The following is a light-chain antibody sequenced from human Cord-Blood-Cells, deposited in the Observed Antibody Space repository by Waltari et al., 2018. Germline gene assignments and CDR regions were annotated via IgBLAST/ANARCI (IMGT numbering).Light chain of an antibody. CDR2: EVS. Sequence: QSALTQPASLSGSPGQSITIPCTGTSSDVGGYNYASWYQQHPGKAPKLMIYEVSNRPSGVSNRFSGSKSGNTASLTISGLQAEDEADYYCSSYTSSSTLVFGTGTKVTVL. J-gene: IGLJ1*01. CDR1: SSDVGGYNY. V-gene: IGLV2-14*01. CDR3: SSYTSSSTLV.